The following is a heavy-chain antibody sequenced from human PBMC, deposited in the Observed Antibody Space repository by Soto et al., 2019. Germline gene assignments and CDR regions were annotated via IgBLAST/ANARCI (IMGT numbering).Heavy chain of an antibody. Sequence: PSETLSLTCTVSGGSISSSSYYWGWIRQPPGKGLEWIGSIYYSGSTYYNPSLKSRVTISVDTSKNQFSLKLSSVTAADTAVYYCTRQASLAARTGTDVWGQGTTVTVSS. CDR3: TRQASLAARTGTDV. CDR1: GGSISSSSYY. CDR2: IYYSGST. V-gene: IGHV4-39*01. J-gene: IGHJ6*02. D-gene: IGHD6-6*01.